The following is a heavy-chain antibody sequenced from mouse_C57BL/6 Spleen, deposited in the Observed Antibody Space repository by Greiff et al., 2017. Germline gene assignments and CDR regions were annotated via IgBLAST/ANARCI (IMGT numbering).Heavy chain of an antibody. CDR3: ARWNYGNYYFDY. D-gene: IGHD2-1*01. Sequence: QVQLKQPGTELVKPGASVKLSCKASGYTFTSYWMHWVKQRPGQGLEWIGNINPSNGGTNYNEKFKSKATLTVDKSSSTAYMQLSSLTSEDSAVYYCARWNYGNYYFDYWGQGTTLTVSS. CDR2: INPSNGGT. CDR1: GYTFTSYW. J-gene: IGHJ2*01. V-gene: IGHV1-53*01.